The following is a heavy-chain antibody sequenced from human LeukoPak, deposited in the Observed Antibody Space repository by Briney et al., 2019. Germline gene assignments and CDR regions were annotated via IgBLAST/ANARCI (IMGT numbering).Heavy chain of an antibody. CDR3: AREPSTANWFDP. CDR2: FYVTGST. Sequence: SQTLSLTCNVSGGSISMGYYWSWIRQPAGKAPEWIGRFYVTGSTDYSASLKSRVTISADTTKNQLSLRLTSVTAADTAVYYCAREPSTANWFDPWGQGNLVTVSS. V-gene: IGHV4-61*02. J-gene: IGHJ5*02. D-gene: IGHD4-17*01. CDR1: GGSISMGYY.